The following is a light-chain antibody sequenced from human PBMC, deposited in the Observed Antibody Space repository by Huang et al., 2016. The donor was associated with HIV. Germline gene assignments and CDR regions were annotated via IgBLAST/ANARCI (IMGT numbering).Light chain of an antibody. J-gene: IGKJ4*01. CDR2: GAS. CDR3: QQYLSSPLT. CDR1: QNITNNY. Sequence: DIVLTQSPGTLSLPPGARAALSCRASQNITNNYLPWYQQRSGQAPMRLIYGASNRAMGIPDRFSGSGSGTDFTLIINRLEPQDSAVYYCQQYLSSPLTFGGGTNVEIK. V-gene: IGKV3-20*01.